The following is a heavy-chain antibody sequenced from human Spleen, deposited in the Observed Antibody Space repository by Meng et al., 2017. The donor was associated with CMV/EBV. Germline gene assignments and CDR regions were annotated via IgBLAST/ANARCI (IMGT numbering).Heavy chain of an antibody. D-gene: IGHD1-7*01. Sequence: GESLKISCAASGFTFSNFAMSWVRQAPGKGPEWVSAIVGSGTNTFYADSVKGRFTISRDNAKNSLYLQMNSLRAEDTAVYYCARDLTSNYQRIWFDPWGQGTLVTVSS. V-gene: IGHV3-23*01. J-gene: IGHJ5*02. CDR1: GFTFSNFA. CDR3: ARDLTSNYQRIWFDP. CDR2: IVGSGTNT.